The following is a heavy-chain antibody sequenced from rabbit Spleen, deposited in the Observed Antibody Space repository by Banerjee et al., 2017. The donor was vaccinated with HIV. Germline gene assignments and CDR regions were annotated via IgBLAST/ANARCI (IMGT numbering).Heavy chain of an antibody. CDR2: IDLLFGTT. CDR1: GFDFSRTG. V-gene: IGHV1S47*01. Sequence: QAQLMESGGGLVQPGGSLKLSCKASGFDFSRTGVSWVRQAPGKGLEWIGYIDLLFGTTYYASWVNGRFTISRENAQNTLYLQLHSLTAADTATYFCVRGASDSGYYSLWGPGTLVTVS. J-gene: IGHJ6*01. D-gene: IGHD1-1*01. CDR3: VRGASDSGYYSL.